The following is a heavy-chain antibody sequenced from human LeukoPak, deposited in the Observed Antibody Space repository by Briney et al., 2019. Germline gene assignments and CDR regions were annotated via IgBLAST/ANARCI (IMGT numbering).Heavy chain of an antibody. V-gene: IGHV4-34*01. Sequence: SETLSLTCAVYGGSFSGYYWSWVRQPPGKGPEWIGEINHSGSNNYNPSLESRVTISVDKSKNQFSLKLRSVTAADTAMYYCARIRDYDRWGQGTLVTVSS. J-gene: IGHJ5*02. CDR3: ARIRDYDR. CDR2: INHSGSN. D-gene: IGHD3-16*01. CDR1: GGSFSGYY.